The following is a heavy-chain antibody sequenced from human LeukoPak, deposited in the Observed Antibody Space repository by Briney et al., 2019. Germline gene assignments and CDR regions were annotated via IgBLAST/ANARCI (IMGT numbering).Heavy chain of an antibody. CDR2: VNYSGNT. CDR1: GGSIRGNY. CDR3: ARVSDFWNEYYDSYFDY. D-gene: IGHD3-3*01. Sequence: SETLSLTCSVSGGSIRGNYWSWIRQTQGKGLEWIGEVNYSGNTNYNPSVKSRVAVSVDMSKNHLSLRLNSVTAADTAVYYCARVSDFWNEYYDSYFDYWGQGALVIVSS. V-gene: IGHV4-34*01. J-gene: IGHJ4*02.